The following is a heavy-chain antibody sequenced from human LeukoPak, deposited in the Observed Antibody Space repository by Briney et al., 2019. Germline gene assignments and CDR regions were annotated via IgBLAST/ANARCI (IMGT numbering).Heavy chain of an antibody. CDR2: IWHSGNT. D-gene: IGHD6-19*01. J-gene: IGHJ4*02. V-gene: IGHV4-38-2*02. Sequence: PPETLSLTCTVSGYSITSGYFWGWIRQPPGRGLEWIGSIWHSGNTYYNPSLKSRVTISLDTSKNQFSLRLTSVTAADTAVYYCARAVTGTSLVDFWGQGTLVAVSS. CDR3: ARAVTGTSLVDF. CDR1: GYSITSGYF.